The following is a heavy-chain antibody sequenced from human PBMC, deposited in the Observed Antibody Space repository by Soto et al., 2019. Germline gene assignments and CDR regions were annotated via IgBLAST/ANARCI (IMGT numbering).Heavy chain of an antibody. CDR3: ARGPLVVLNYFES. Sequence: QVQLVQSGTEVKKPGSSVKVSCKASGGTFRNYPINWVRQAPRQGLEWMGSIFPLTDIPDYAQNFQGRITIIEDKSTSTAYMELSSLTSDDAAMYFCARGPLVVLNYFESWGQGTLVTVSS. V-gene: IGHV1-69*02. CDR2: IFPLTDIP. CDR1: GGTFRNYP. J-gene: IGHJ4*02.